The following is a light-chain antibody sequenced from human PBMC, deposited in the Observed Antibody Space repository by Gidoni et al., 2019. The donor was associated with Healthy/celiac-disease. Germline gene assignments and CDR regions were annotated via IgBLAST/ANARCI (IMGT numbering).Light chain of an antibody. J-gene: IGLJ2*01. Sequence: SYELTQPPSVSVSPGQTASITCSGDKLGDKYACWYQQKQGQSPLLVIYQDSKRPSGLPARFSCFNSGNTATLTLIGTQAMDEAAYYCQAWDSSTVLFGGGIKLPVL. CDR1: KLGDKY. CDR2: QDS. CDR3: QAWDSSTVL. V-gene: IGLV3-1*01.